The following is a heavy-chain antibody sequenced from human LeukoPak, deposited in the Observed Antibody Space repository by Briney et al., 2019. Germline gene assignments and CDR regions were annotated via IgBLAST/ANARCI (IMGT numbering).Heavy chain of an antibody. V-gene: IGHV4-59*08. Sequence: PSETLSLTCTVSGGSISSYYWSWIRQPPGKGLEWIGYVYYSGSTNYNPSLKSRVTISVDTSKNHFSLKLSSVTAADTAVYSCARSIIGTRSKFDYWGQGTLVTVCS. CDR2: VYYSGST. CDR1: GGSISSYY. D-gene: IGHD1/OR15-1a*01. CDR3: ARSIIGTRSKFDY. J-gene: IGHJ4*02.